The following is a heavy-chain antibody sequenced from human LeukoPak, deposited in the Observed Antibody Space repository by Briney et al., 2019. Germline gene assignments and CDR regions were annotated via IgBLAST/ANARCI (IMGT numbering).Heavy chain of an antibody. CDR1: GFTFNNFG. Sequence: GGSLRLSCAASGFTFNNFGMHWVRQAPGKGLEWVAVISYDGTNKYYADSVKGRFTISRDNSKNTLYLQMNSLRAEDTAVYYCAKDRGAAALNGYYYYYGMDVGGQGTTVTVPS. D-gene: IGHD6-13*01. CDR2: ISYDGTNK. V-gene: IGHV3-30*18. CDR3: AKDRGAAALNGYYYYYGMDV. J-gene: IGHJ6*02.